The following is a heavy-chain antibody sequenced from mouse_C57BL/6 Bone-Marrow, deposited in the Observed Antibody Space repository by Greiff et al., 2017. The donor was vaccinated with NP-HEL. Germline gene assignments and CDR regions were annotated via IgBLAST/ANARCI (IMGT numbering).Heavy chain of an antibody. D-gene: IGHD2-3*01. CDR3: ARDGYLYAMDY. CDR1: GYTFTNYW. J-gene: IGHJ4*01. Sequence: QVQLQQSGAELVRPGTSVKMSCKASGYTFTNYWIGWAKQRPGHGLEWIGDIYPGGGYTNYNEKFKGKATLTADKTSSTAYMQLSSLTSEDSAIDYCARDGYLYAMDYWGQGTSVTVSS. V-gene: IGHV1-63*01. CDR2: IYPGGGYT.